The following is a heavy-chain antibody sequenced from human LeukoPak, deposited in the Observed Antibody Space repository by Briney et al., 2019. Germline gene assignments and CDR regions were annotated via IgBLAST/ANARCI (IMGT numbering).Heavy chain of an antibody. CDR2: ISYDGSNK. J-gene: IGHJ3*02. D-gene: IGHD4-17*01. CDR1: GFTFSSYA. Sequence: GGSLRLSCAASGFTFSSYAMHWVRQAPGKGLEWVAVISYDGSNKYYADSVKGRFTISRDNSKNTLYLQMNSLRAEDTAVYYCARDGGFATVTAADAFDIWGQGTMVTVSS. CDR3: ARDGGFATVTAADAFDI. V-gene: IGHV3-30*04.